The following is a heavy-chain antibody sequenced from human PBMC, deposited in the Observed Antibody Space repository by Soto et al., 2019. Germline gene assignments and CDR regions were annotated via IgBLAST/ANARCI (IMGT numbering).Heavy chain of an antibody. CDR1: GFTFSSYS. J-gene: IGHJ6*02. D-gene: IGHD2-2*01. V-gene: IGHV3-21*01. Sequence: GWSLRLSCAASGFTFSSYSMNWVRQAPGKGLEWVSSISSSSSYIYYADSVKGRFAISRDNAKNSLYLQMNSLRAEDTAVYYCAREPPPDKTYYYYGMDVWGHGNTVTGS. CDR3: AREPPPDKTYYYYGMDV. CDR2: ISSSSSYI.